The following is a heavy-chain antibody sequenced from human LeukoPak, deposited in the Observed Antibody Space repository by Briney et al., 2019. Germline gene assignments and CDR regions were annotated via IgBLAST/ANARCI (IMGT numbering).Heavy chain of an antibody. V-gene: IGHV3-48*04. Sequence: PGGSLRLSCAASGFTLSSYSMNWVRQAPGKGLEWVSYISSSSSTIYYADSVKGRFTISRDNAKSSLYLQMNSLRAEDTAVYYCARYVGIAAAGKGGNYYYMDVWGKGTTVTVSS. CDR2: ISSSSSTI. CDR3: ARYVGIAAAGKGGNYYYMDV. CDR1: GFTLSSYS. D-gene: IGHD6-13*01. J-gene: IGHJ6*03.